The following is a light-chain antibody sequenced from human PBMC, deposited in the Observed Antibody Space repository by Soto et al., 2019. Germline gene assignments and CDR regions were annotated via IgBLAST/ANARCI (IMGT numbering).Light chain of an antibody. Sequence: DIQMTQSPSSLSASVGARVTITCRASQNIDNYLNWYHQKPGKAPDLLIFTASSLQSGVPSRFAGSGSGTHFTLTISSLHPEDIGAYYCQQSISTPIYSFGQGTKGDI. CDR1: QNIDNY. CDR3: QQSISTPIYS. J-gene: IGKJ2*03. V-gene: IGKV1-39*01. CDR2: TAS.